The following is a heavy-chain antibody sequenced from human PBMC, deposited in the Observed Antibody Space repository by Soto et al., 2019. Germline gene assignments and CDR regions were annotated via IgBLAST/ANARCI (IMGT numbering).Heavy chain of an antibody. Sequence: ASVKVSCEASGYRFTRSYIDCQRQLTGQGLARLGWLNPNLGTTNHAQKFQYRVTMTRNTSISTAYMEVSSLRPVDTAIYYCARPYYSGRFIFTYWGQGTLVTVSS. J-gene: IGHJ4*02. CDR3: ARPYYSGRFIFTY. CDR2: LNPNLGTT. CDR1: GYRFTRSY. V-gene: IGHV1-8*01. D-gene: IGHD6-19*01.